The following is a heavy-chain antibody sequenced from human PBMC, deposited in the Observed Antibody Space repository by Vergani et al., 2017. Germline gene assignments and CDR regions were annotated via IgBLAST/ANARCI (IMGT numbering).Heavy chain of an antibody. D-gene: IGHD3-22*01. Sequence: QVHLVESGGGVVQPGRSLRLSCVVSGFTSSYYGMHWVRQAPGKGLEWVAVISYDGTQKYYADSVKGRFTISRDNSKSTLYLQMNSLRTEDTAVYYCAKDNVPGYYDSSGYCDYWGQGTLVTVSS. CDR2: ISYDGTQK. V-gene: IGHV3-30*18. J-gene: IGHJ4*02. CDR1: GFTSSYYG. CDR3: AKDNVPGYYDSSGYCDY.